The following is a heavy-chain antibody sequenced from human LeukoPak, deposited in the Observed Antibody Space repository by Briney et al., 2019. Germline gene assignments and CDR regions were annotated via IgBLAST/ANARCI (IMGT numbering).Heavy chain of an antibody. CDR1: GFTFSSYW. CDR3: ARGDWNSGY. V-gene: IGHV3-74*01. Sequence: GGSLRLSCAASGFTFSSYWMHWVRQAPGKGLVWVSLINSDGSDTNYADSVKGRFTISRGNAKNTLYLQMNSLRVEDTTEYFCARGDWNSGYWGQGTLVTVSS. CDR2: INSDGSDT. D-gene: IGHD1-7*01. J-gene: IGHJ4*02.